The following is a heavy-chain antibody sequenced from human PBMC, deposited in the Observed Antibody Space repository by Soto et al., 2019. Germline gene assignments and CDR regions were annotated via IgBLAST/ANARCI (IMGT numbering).Heavy chain of an antibody. CDR1: GGSISSSSYY. D-gene: IGHD4-17*01. V-gene: IGHV4-39*01. CDR2: IYYSGST. CDR3: MRSQAYPYGDLAEYFPH. J-gene: IGHJ1*01. Sequence: QLQLQESGPGLVKPSETLSLTCTVSGGSISSSSYYWGWIRQPPGKGLEWIGSIYYSGSTYYNPSLRRRVTISVDTSNNQFSLKLSSVTAAYRAVYDCMRSQAYPYGDLAEYFPHWGQGTLVTVSS.